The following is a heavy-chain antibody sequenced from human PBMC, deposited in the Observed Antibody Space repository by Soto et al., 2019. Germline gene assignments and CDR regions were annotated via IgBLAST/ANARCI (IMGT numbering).Heavy chain of an antibody. J-gene: IGHJ4*02. CDR3: TTQLVVVAATQG. V-gene: IGHV3-73*02. D-gene: IGHD2-15*01. CDR1: GFTFSGSA. Sequence: EVQLVESGGGLVQPGGSLKLSCAASGFTFSGSAMHWVRQASWKGLEWVGRIRSKANSYATAYAASVKGRFTISRDDSTNTAYLQMNSLKTEDTAVYYCTTQLVVVAATQGWGQGTLVTVSS. CDR2: IRSKANSYAT.